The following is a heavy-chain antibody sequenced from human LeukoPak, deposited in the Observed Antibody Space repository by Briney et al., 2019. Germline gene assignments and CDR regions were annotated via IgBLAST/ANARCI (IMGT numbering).Heavy chain of an antibody. CDR2: ISSSGSTI. D-gene: IGHD5-24*01. CDR1: GFTFSDYY. CDR3: ARDLKMATTIYWYFDL. V-gene: IGHV3-11*01. J-gene: IGHJ2*01. Sequence: GGSLRLSCAASGFTFSDYYMSWIRQAPGKGLEWVSYISSSGSTIYYADSVKGRSTISRDNAKNSLYLQMNSLRAEDTAVYYCARDLKMATTIYWYFDLWGRGTLVTVSS.